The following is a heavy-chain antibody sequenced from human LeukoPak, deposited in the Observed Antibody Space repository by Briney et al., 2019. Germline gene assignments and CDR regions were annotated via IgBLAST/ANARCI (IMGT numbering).Heavy chain of an antibody. CDR1: GYTFSDYY. V-gene: IGHV1-2*02. J-gene: IGHJ3*02. D-gene: IGHD1/OR15-1a*01. CDR2: INPNSRGT. Sequence: ASVKVSCKASGYTFSDYYMHWVRQAPGQGLEWMGWINPNSRGTDSAQKFQGRFSMTRDTSISTAYMELSRLRSDDTAVYYCARRAREHSHDAVDIRGHGKTVTVSS. CDR3: ARRAREHSHDAVDI.